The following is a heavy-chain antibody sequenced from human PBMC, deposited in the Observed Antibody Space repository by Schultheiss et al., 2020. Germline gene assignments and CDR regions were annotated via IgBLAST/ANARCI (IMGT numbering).Heavy chain of an antibody. D-gene: IGHD7-27*01. CDR1: GFTFSRYT. CDR3: ARRGLTGDY. CDR2: ISSGSTYI. J-gene: IGHJ4*02. V-gene: IGHV3-21*01. Sequence: GGSLRLSCAASGFTFSRYTINWVRQAPGKGLEWVSSISSGSTYIYYAESVKGRFTISRDNAINSLFLQMTSLRAEDTAVYYCARRGLTGDYWGQGTLVTVSS.